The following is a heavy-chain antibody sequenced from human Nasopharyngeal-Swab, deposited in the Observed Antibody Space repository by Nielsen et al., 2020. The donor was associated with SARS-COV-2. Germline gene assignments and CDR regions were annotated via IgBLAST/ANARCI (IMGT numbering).Heavy chain of an antibody. Sequence: ETLSLTCAASGFTFNNYNFNWVRQAPGKGLEWVSSISSSSSYIYYADSVKGRFTISRDNAKNSLYLQMNSLRAEDTAVYYCARGGLDYDFWSAYFMDVWGQGTTVTVSS. J-gene: IGHJ6*02. CDR3: ARGGLDYDFWSAYFMDV. CDR2: ISSSSSYI. CDR1: GFTFNNYN. D-gene: IGHD3-3*01. V-gene: IGHV3-21*01.